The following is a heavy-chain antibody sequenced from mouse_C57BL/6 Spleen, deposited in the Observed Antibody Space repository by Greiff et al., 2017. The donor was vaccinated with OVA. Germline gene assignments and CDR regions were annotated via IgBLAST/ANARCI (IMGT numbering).Heavy chain of an antibody. CDR3: ARDSGYYFDY. V-gene: IGHV1-64*01. CDR2: IHPSSGST. D-gene: IGHD2-2*01. Sequence: QVQLQQPGAELVKPGASVKLSCKASGYTFTSYGMHWVKQRPGQGLEWIGMIHPSSGSTNYNEKFKSKATLTVDKSSSTAYMQLSSLTSEDSAVYYCARDSGYYFDYWGQGTTLTVSS. J-gene: IGHJ2*01. CDR1: GYTFTSYG.